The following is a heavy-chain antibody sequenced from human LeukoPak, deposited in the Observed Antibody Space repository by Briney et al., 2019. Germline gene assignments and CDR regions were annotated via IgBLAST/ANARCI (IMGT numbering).Heavy chain of an antibody. Sequence: GGSLRLSCAASGFTVSSNYMSWVRQAPGKGLEWVAFIRYDGSNKYYADSVKGRFTISRDNSKNTLYLQMNSLRAEDTAVYYCAKDSSYYDFWSGYYMDYWGQGTLVTVSS. CDR2: IRYDGSNK. CDR1: GFTVSSNY. V-gene: IGHV3-30*02. D-gene: IGHD3-3*01. CDR3: AKDSSYYDFWSGYYMDY. J-gene: IGHJ4*02.